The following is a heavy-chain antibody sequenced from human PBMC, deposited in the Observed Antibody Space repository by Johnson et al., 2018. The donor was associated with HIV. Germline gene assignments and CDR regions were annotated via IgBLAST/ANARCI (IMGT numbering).Heavy chain of an antibody. J-gene: IGHJ3*02. D-gene: IGHD5-24*01. CDR1: GFTFSSYA. Sequence: QVQVVESGGGVVQPGRSLRLSCAASGFTFSSYAMHWVRQAPGKGLEWVAVISYDGSNKYYADSVKGRFTISRDNSKNTLYLQMNSLRAEDTAVYYCARETRDGPAFDIWGQGTMVTVSS. CDR3: ARETRDGPAFDI. CDR2: ISYDGSNK. V-gene: IGHV3-30-3*01.